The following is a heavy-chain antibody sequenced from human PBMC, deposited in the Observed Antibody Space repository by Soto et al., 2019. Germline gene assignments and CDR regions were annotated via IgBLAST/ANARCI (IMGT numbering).Heavy chain of an antibody. J-gene: IGHJ6*03. Sequence: SETLSLTCAVSGGSISSGGYSWSWIRQPPGKGLEWIGYIYHSGSTNYNPSLKSRVTISVDTSKNQFSLKLSSVTAADTAVYYCARAPGRLNYYYYYMDVWGKGTTVTVSS. CDR1: GGSISSGGYS. D-gene: IGHD1-26*01. V-gene: IGHV4-61*08. CDR2: IYHSGST. CDR3: ARAPGRLNYYYYYMDV.